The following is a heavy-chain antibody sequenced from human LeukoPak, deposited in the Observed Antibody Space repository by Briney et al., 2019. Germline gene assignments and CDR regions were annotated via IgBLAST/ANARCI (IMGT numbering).Heavy chain of an antibody. CDR3: ARGTSGYDFGQFDY. Sequence: PGGCLRLSCAASGFTISSNYMSWVRQAPGKGLELDSVIHSGGSTYYADSVKGRFTISRDNPKNTLYLQMNSRRAEDPAVFSCARGTSGYDFGQFDYWGRGTLVTVSS. CDR1: GFTISSNY. V-gene: IGHV3-53*01. J-gene: IGHJ4*02. CDR2: IHSGGST. D-gene: IGHD5-12*01.